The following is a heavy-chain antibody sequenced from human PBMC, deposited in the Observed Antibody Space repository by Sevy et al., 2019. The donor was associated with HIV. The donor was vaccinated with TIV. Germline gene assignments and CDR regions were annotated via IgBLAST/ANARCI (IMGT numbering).Heavy chain of an antibody. CDR1: GGTFSSYG. V-gene: IGHV1-69*13. Sequence: ASVKVSCKASGGTFSSYGISWVRQAPGQGLEWMGGIIPILGTVNYAQKFQGRVTITADESTKTAYMELSGLRSEDTAVYYWARGGGNGWYYFDYWGQETLVTVSS. J-gene: IGHJ4*02. CDR3: ARGGGNGWYYFDY. CDR2: IIPILGTV. D-gene: IGHD6-19*01.